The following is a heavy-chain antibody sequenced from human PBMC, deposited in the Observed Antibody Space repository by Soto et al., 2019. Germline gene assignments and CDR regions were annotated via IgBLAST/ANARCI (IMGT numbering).Heavy chain of an antibody. V-gene: IGHV4-31*03. Sequence: QVQLQESGPGLVKPSQTLSLTCTVSGGSITSGGVYWSWIRQPPGKGLEWIGYIYYSGRTYYNPSLKSRITISVDTSKNQFSLKLSSVTAADTAVYYCAGIRYYGSGSYGWFDPWGQGTLVTVSS. CDR2: IYYSGRT. CDR3: AGIRYYGSGSYGWFDP. J-gene: IGHJ5*02. CDR1: GGSITSGGVY. D-gene: IGHD3-10*01.